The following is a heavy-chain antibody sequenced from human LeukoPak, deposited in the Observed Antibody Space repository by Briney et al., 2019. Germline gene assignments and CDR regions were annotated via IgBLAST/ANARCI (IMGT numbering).Heavy chain of an antibody. D-gene: IGHD2-15*01. J-gene: IGHJ4*02. Sequence: QPGGSLRLSCAASGFTFSSYEMNWVRQAPGKGLEWVPYISSSGSTIYYADSVKGRFTISRDNAKNSLYLQMNSLRAEDTAVYYCARESCSGGSCYFDYWGQGTLVTVSS. CDR1: GFTFSSYE. CDR2: ISSSGSTI. CDR3: ARESCSGGSCYFDY. V-gene: IGHV3-48*03.